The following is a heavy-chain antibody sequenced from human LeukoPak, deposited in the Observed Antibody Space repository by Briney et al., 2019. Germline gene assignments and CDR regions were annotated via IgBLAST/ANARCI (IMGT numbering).Heavy chain of an antibody. CDR3: GRRSYYYDSSGEYFDY. CDR1: GYSFISYW. J-gene: IGHJ4*02. CDR2: IYPGDSDT. V-gene: IGHV5-51*01. D-gene: IGHD3-22*01. Sequence: GESLKISCKGSGYSFISYWIGWVRQMPGKGLEWMGIIYPGDSDTRYSPSFQGQVTISADKSISTAYLQWSSLTASDTAMYYCGRRSYYYDSSGEYFDYWGQGTLVTVSS.